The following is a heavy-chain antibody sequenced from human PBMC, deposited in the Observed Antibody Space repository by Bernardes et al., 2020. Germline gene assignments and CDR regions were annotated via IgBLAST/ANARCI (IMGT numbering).Heavy chain of an antibody. CDR1: GFIIRDYY. CDR2: ISSDGGSV. D-gene: IGHD3-3*01. Sequence: GGSLRLSCAASGFIIRDYYMSWIRQAPGKGLEWVSYISSDGGSVSYADSVKGRFTISRDNARNSVYLQMSSLRDDDTAVYYCARGYNDFWSGLPPGGAFDIWGRETVVIVSS. CDR3: ARGYNDFWSGLPPGGAFDI. V-gene: IGHV3-11*01. J-gene: IGHJ3*02.